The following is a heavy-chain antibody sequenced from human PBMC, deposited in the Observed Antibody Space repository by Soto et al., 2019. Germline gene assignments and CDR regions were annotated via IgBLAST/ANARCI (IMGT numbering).Heavy chain of an antibody. V-gene: IGHV4-39*01. CDR2: IYYSGST. Sequence: QLQLQESGPGLVKPSETLSLTCTVSGGSISSSSYYWGWIRQPPGKGLEWIGSIYYSGSTYYNPSLKSRVTISVDTSKNRFSLKLSSVTAADTAVYYCASLSGGYDYIWGSYRYTEGHFDYWGQGTLVTVSS. CDR1: GGSISSSSYY. CDR3: ASLSGGYDYIWGSYRYTEGHFDY. D-gene: IGHD3-16*02. J-gene: IGHJ4*02.